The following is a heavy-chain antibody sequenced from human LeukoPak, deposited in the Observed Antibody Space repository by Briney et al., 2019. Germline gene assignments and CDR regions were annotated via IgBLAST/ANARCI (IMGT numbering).Heavy chain of an antibody. CDR1: GFTFSSYE. CDR3: AREEMATTYFDY. J-gene: IGHJ4*02. D-gene: IGHD5-24*01. CDR2: ISSSGSTI. Sequence: GGSLRLSCAASGFTFSSYEMNWVRQAPGKGLEWVSYISSSGSTIYYADSVKGRFTISRDNAKNSLYLQMNSLRAEDTAVYYCAREEMATTYFDYWGQGTLVTVSS. V-gene: IGHV3-48*03.